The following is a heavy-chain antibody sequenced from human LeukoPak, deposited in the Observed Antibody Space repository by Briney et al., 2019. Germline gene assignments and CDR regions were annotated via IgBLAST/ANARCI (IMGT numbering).Heavy chain of an antibody. CDR1: GYSFTNYR. CDR3: ARRRDCTSSICYFDY. CDR2: IYPRDSDT. D-gene: IGHD2-2*01. V-gene: IGHV5-51*01. J-gene: IGHJ4*02. Sequence: GEPLKISCKSSGYSFTNYRIGWVRQMPGKGLEWMGIIYPRDSDTRYSPSFQGQVTISVDKSISTAYLQWSSLKASDTAMYYCARRRDCTSSICYFDYWGQGTLVTVSS.